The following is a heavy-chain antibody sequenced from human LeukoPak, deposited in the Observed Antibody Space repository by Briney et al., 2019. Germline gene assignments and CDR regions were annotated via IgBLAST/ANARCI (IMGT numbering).Heavy chain of an antibody. Sequence: GGSLRLSCTASGFTFSIYWMHWVRHAPGKGLVWVSRINSDGTNTIYEDSVKGRFTISRDNAKNTLYLEMSSLRAEDTAVYYCARAGLYSGSGLDYWGQGTLVTVSS. CDR2: INSDGTNT. V-gene: IGHV3-74*01. J-gene: IGHJ4*02. D-gene: IGHD5-12*01. CDR1: GFTFSIYW. CDR3: ARAGLYSGSGLDY.